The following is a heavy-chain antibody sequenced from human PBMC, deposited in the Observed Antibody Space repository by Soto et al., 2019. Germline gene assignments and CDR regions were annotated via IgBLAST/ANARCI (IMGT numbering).Heavy chain of an antibody. V-gene: IGHV4-34*03. CDR2: INHSGST. Sequence: SETLSLTCAVYGGSFSGYYWSWIRQPPGKGLEWIGEINHSGSTNYNPSLKSRVTISVDTSKNQFSLKLSSVTAEDTAVYYCNSRRNLYDSSGYDPDYWGQGTLVTVSS. J-gene: IGHJ4*02. CDR3: NSRRNLYDSSGYDPDY. CDR1: GGSFSGYY. D-gene: IGHD3-22*01.